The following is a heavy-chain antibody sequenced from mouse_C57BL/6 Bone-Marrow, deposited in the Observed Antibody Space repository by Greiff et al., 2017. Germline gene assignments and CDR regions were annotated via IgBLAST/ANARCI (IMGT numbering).Heavy chain of an antibody. Sequence: QVQLQQSGPELVKPGASVKISCKASGYAFSSSWMNWVKQRPGKGLEWIGRIYPGDGDTNYNGKFKGKATLTADKSSSTAFMQLSSLTSADSAVYCCASLYYGSFWFGCWGQGTLVTVAA. CDR3: ASLYYGSFWFGC. D-gene: IGHD2-2*01. CDR1: GYAFSSSW. V-gene: IGHV1-82*01. CDR2: IYPGDGDT. J-gene: IGHJ3*01.